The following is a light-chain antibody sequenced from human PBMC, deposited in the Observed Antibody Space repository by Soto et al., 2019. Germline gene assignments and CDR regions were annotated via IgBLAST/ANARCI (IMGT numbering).Light chain of an antibody. CDR2: EVD. V-gene: IGLV2-14*01. Sequence: QSVLTQPASVSGSPGQSITISCTGTSSDVGFYNYVSWYQQQHPGKAPKLMIYEVDNRPSGVSIRFSGSKSGNTASLTISRLLPEEQAASYCSSYEHGSTYVFGTGTKVTVL. CDR1: SSDVGFYNY. J-gene: IGLJ1*01. CDR3: SSYEHGSTYV.